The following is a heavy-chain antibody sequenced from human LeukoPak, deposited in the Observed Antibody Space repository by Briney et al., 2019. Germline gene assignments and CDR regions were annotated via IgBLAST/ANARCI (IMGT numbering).Heavy chain of an antibody. D-gene: IGHD6-19*01. V-gene: IGHV3-53*01. CDR2: IYSGGST. CDR1: GFTVSSNY. CDR3: ARGYPGIAVAGLGLYY. J-gene: IGHJ4*02. Sequence: GGSLRLSCAASGFTVSSNYMSWVRQAPGKGLEWVSVIYSGGSTYYADSVKGRFTISRDNSKNTLYLQMNSLRAEDTAVYYCARGYPGIAVAGLGLYYWGQETLVTVSS.